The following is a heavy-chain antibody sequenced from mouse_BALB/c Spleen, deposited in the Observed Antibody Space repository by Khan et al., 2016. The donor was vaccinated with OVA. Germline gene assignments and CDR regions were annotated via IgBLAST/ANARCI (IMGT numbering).Heavy chain of an antibody. CDR3: AKAPPYYAMDY. Sequence: QVQLQQSGPGLVAPSQSLSITCTVSGFSLTDYAVSWIRQPLGEGLEGLGVILACGSKYYNSAPHSRLSISKHNSKSQVFLKMDSLQADDTANYYCAKAPPYYAMDYWGQGTSVTVSS. J-gene: IGHJ4*01. V-gene: IGHV2-6-5*01. CDR2: ILACGSK. CDR1: GFSLTDYA.